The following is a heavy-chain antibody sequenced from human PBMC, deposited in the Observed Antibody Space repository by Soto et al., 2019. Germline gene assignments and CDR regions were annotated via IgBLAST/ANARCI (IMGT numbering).Heavy chain of an antibody. Sequence: GESLKISCNGSGYTVTNYWIGLVRQMPGKGPEWMGIIYPGDSDTKYNPSFQGQVTISADKSITTTYLQWSSLKASDTAIYYCAASIFYYGMDVWGQGTTVTVSS. CDR2: IYPGDSDT. V-gene: IGHV5-51*01. CDR3: AASIFYYGMDV. CDR1: GYTVTNYW. J-gene: IGHJ6*02.